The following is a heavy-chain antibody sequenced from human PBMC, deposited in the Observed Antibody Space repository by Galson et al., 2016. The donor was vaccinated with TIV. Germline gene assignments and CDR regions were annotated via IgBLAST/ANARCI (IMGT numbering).Heavy chain of an antibody. CDR2: IYYSGTT. V-gene: IGHV4-30-4*01. Sequence: TLSLTCTVSGVSISTGDYYWMWIRQPPGKGLEWVGSIYYSGTTYYNPSLLSRVIVSVETSKNQFSLKLSSVTAADTAGFYCARARRVARVVVAATGTAIDNWGRGTLVTVSS. CDR3: ARARRVARVVVAATGTAIDN. D-gene: IGHD2-15*01. CDR1: GVSISTGDYY. J-gene: IGHJ4*02.